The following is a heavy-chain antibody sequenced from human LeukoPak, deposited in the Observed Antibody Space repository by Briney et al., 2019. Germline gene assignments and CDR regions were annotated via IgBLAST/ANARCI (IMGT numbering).Heavy chain of an antibody. Sequence: PSETLSLTCTVSGGSISSSSYYWGWIRQPPGKGLEWIGSIYYSGSTYYNPSLKSRVTISVDTSKNQFSLKLSSVTAADTAVYYCAREGGGLLWFGELDWGQGTLVTVSS. J-gene: IGHJ4*02. CDR2: IYYSGST. V-gene: IGHV4-39*07. D-gene: IGHD3-10*01. CDR3: AREGGGLLWFGELD. CDR1: GGSISSSSYY.